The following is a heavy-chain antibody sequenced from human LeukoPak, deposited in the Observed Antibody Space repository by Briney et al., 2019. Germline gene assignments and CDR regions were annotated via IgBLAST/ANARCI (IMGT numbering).Heavy chain of an antibody. CDR2: INPSGGST. CDR3: ARDAEYYYDSSGYPREAFDI. J-gene: IGHJ3*02. D-gene: IGHD3-22*01. V-gene: IGHV1-46*01. CDR1: GYTFTSYY. Sequence: GASVKVSCKASGYTFTSYYMHWVRQAPGQGLEWMGIINPSGGSTSYAQKFQGRVTITADESTSTAYMELSSLRSEDTAVYYCARDAEYYYDSSGYPREAFDIWGQGTMVTVSS.